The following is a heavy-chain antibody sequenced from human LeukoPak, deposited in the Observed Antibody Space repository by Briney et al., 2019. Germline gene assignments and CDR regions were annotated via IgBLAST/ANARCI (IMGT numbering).Heavy chain of an antibody. CDR3: ARDLDSSGYYYMDV. J-gene: IGHJ6*03. CDR1: GGSISSYY. V-gene: IGHV4-4*07. Sequence: SETLSLTCTVSGGSISSYYWSWIRQPAGKGLEWIGRIYTSGSTNYNPSLKSRVTMSVDTSKNQFSLKLSSVTAADTAVYYCARDLDSSGYYYMDVWGKGTTVTVSS. D-gene: IGHD3-22*01. CDR2: IYTSGST.